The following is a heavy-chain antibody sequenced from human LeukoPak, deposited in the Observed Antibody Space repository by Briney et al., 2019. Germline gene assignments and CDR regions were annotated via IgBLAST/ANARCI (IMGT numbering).Heavy chain of an antibody. CDR2: ISGSGGST. D-gene: IGHD1-26*01. CDR1: GFTFSSYA. CDR3: AKDSYSGSYYDY. V-gene: IGHV3-23*01. J-gene: IGHJ4*02. Sequence: GGSLRLSCAASGFTFSSYAMSWVRQAPGKGLEWVSAISGSGGSTYYADSVKGRFTISSDNSKNTLYLQMNSLRAEDTAVYYCAKDSYSGSYYDYWGQGTLVTVSS.